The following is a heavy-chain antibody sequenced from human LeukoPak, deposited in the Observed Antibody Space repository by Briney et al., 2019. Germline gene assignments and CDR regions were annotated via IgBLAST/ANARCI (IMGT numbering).Heavy chain of an antibody. J-gene: IGHJ5*02. CDR3: AREELGSSLGFDP. D-gene: IGHD3-16*01. CDR2: IKQDGSEK. CDR1: GFTFSSYW. Sequence: GGSLRLSCAASGFTFSSYWMSWVRQAPGKGLEWVANIKQDGSEKYYVDSVKGRFTISRDNAKNSLYLQMSSLRAEDTAVYYCAREELGSSLGFDPWGQGTLVTVSS. V-gene: IGHV3-7*01.